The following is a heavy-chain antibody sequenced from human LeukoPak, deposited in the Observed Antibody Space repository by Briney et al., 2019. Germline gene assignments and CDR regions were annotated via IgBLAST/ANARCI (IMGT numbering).Heavy chain of an antibody. V-gene: IGHV4-61*01. Sequence: PSETLSLTCTVSGGSVSSGSYYWSWIRQPPGKGLEWIGYISYSGSTNFNPSLKSQVTISVDTSKNQFSLKLSSVTAADTAVYYCAREGTAGTNLNWFDPWGQGTLVTVSS. CDR3: AREGTAGTNLNWFDP. D-gene: IGHD1-1*01. J-gene: IGHJ5*02. CDR1: GGSVSSGSYY. CDR2: ISYSGST.